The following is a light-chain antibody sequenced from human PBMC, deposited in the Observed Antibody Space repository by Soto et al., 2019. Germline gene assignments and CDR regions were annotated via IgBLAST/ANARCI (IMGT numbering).Light chain of an antibody. CDR1: QSVSSN. CDR3: QHYVYPQWT. J-gene: IGKJ1*01. CDR2: GVS. Sequence: EIVMTQSPATLSVSPGERATVSCRASQSVSSNLAWYQQKPGQAPRLLIYGVSTRATGTPDRFSGSGSGTEFTLTIRRLEPEDFAVYFCQHYVYPQWTFGPGTKVDIK. V-gene: IGKV3D-15*01.